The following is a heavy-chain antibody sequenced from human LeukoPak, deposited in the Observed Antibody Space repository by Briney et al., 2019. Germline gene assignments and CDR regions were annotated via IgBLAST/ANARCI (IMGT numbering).Heavy chain of an antibody. J-gene: IGHJ4*02. CDR1: GYSISSGYY. CDR2: IYHSGST. D-gene: IGHD3-9*01. Sequence: SETLSLTCTVSGYSISSGYYWGWIRQPPGKGLEWIGSIYHSGSTYYNPSLKSRVTISVDTSKNQFSLKLSSVTAADTAVYYCARSYGASNILTGYLLDYWGQGTLVTVSS. CDR3: ARSYGASNILTGYLLDY. V-gene: IGHV4-38-2*02.